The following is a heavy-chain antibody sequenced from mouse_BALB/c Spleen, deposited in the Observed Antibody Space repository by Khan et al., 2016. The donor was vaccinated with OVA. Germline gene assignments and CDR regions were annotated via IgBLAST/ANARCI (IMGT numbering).Heavy chain of an antibody. V-gene: IGHV3-2*02. CDR3: TRKDYYDYDPFPY. CDR1: GYSITSEYA. J-gene: IGHJ3*01. CDR2: INYSGNT. D-gene: IGHD2-4*01. Sequence: EVKLQESGPGLVKPSQSLSLTCTVTGYSITSEYAWNWIRHFPGNKLEWMGYINYSGNTRYNPSLKSRISITRDTSKNQFFLQLNSVTTEDTATYYSTRKDYYDYDPFPYWGQGTLVTVSA.